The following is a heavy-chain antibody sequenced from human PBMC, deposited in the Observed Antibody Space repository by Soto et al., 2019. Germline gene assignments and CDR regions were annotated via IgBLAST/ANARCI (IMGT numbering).Heavy chain of an antibody. CDR1: GFTFSSYW. J-gene: IGHJ4*02. V-gene: IGHV3-7*03. CDR2: IKQDGSEK. CDR3: ARNSYGPGVDY. Sequence: VGSLRLSCAASGFTFSSYWMSWVRQAPGKGLEWVANIKQDGSEKYYVDSVKGRFTISRDNAKNSLHLQMNSLRAEDTAVYYCARNSYGPGVDYWGQGTLVTVSS. D-gene: IGHD5-18*01.